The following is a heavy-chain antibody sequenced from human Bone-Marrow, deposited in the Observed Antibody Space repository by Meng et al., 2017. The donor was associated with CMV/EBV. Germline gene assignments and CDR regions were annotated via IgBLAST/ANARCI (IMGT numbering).Heavy chain of an antibody. V-gene: IGHV4-34*01. J-gene: IGHJ6*02. CDR3: ARSGRTKARPAYYYGMDV. CDR1: GGSFSGYY. D-gene: IGHD6-6*01. CDR2: INHSGST. Sequence: SETLSLTCAVYGGSFSGYYWSWIRQPPGKGLEWIGEINHSGSTNYNPSLKSRVTISVDTSKNQFSLKLSSVTAADTAVYYCARSGRTKARPAYYYGMDVWGQGTTVTVPS.